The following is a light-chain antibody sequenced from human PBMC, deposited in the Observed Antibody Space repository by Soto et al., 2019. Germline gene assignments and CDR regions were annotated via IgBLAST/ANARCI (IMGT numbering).Light chain of an antibody. CDR1: QAISSY. Sequence: IQLTQSPSSLSACVGDRVTITCRASQAISSYLAWYQQKPGRAPNLLIYGASTLQSGVPSRFSGSGSGTDFTLTISSLQPEDFATYYCQQLNSYPRTFGQGTKMEIK. CDR2: GAS. CDR3: QQLNSYPRT. V-gene: IGKV1-9*01. J-gene: IGKJ1*01.